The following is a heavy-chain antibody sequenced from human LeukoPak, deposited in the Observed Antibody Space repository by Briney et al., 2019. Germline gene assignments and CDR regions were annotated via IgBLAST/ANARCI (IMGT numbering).Heavy chain of an antibody. Sequence: GGSLLLSCAASGFTFSSYAMHWVRPAPGKGLEWVAVISYDGSNKYYADSVKGRFTISRDNSKNTLYLQMNSLRAEDTAVYYCARDDGAAAGTDFDYWGQGTLVTVSS. CDR3: ARDDGAAAGTDFDY. CDR2: ISYDGSNK. CDR1: GFTFSSYA. D-gene: IGHD6-13*01. J-gene: IGHJ4*02. V-gene: IGHV3-30*01.